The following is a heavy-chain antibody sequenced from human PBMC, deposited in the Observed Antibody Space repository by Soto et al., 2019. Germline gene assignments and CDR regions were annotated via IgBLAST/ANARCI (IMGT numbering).Heavy chain of an antibody. CDR3: ASDSTWSSDY. J-gene: IGHJ4*02. Sequence: EVQLVESGGGLVQPGGSLRLSCAASGFTFSGYNMNWIRQAPGKGLERVSCIKSDSSGIWYADSVKGRFTMSRDNAKNSLHLQMNSLIEEDTAVYFCASDSTWSSDYWGQGTLVAVSS. CDR1: GFTFSGYN. D-gene: IGHD2-8*02. CDR2: IKSDSSGI. V-gene: IGHV3-48*02.